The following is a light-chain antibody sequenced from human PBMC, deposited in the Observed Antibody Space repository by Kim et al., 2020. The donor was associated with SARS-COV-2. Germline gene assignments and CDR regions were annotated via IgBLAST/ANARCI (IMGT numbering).Light chain of an antibody. Sequence: DIQMTQSPSFLSASVGDRVTITCRSSQKISGYLNWYQQKLGKAPKLLMSETSSLQSGVPSRFSGSRSGTEFTLTINSLHPEDFATYFCQQSYTMPFTFGPGTKVDIK. CDR2: ETS. J-gene: IGKJ3*01. CDR1: QKISGY. CDR3: QQSYTMPFT. V-gene: IGKV1-39*01.